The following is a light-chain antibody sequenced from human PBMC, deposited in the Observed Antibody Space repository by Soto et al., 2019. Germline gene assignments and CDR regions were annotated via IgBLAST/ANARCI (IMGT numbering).Light chain of an antibody. J-gene: IGKJ1*01. CDR2: AAS. Sequence: ESVLTQSPCTLSLSPGERATLSCRASQTVSTSYIAWYQQKPGQAPRLLIYAASSRATGIPDRFSGSGSGTDFTLTISRLEPEDFAVYYCQQYGSSGTFGQGTKVDI. CDR1: QTVSTSY. V-gene: IGKV3-20*01. CDR3: QQYGSSGT.